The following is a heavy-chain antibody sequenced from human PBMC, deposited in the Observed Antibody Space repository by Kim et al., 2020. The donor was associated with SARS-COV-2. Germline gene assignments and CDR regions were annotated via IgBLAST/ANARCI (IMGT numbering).Heavy chain of an antibody. CDR2: IDVANPNT. CDR3: ARDFRGDVDV. CDR1: GYTFTSHA. D-gene: IGHD3-16*01. Sequence: ASVKVSCKTSGYTFTSHAIHWVRQAPGQSLEWMGWIDVANPNTKYSQRFQGRVTITRDTSASTAYMELRSLRSEDTALYYCARDFRGDVDVWGQGTTVTV. V-gene: IGHV1-3*01. J-gene: IGHJ6*02.